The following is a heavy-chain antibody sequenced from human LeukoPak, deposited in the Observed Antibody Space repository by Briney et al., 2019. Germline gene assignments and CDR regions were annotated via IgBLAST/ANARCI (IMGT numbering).Heavy chain of an antibody. V-gene: IGHV4-38-2*01. D-gene: IGHD3-10*01. CDR2: IYHSGST. CDR1: GYSISSGYY. J-gene: IGHJ4*02. CDR3: ARTYGSGSTSPHY. Sequence: NPSETLSLTCAVSGYSISSGYYWGWIRQPPGKGLEWIGSIYHSGSTYYNPSLKSRVTISVDTSKSQFSLKLSSVTAADTAVYYCARTYGSGSTSPHYWGQGTLVTVSS.